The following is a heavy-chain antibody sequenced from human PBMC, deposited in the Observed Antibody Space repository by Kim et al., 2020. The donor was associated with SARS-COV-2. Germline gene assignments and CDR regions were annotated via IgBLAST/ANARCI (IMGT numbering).Heavy chain of an antibody. J-gene: IGHJ4*02. Sequence: ASVKVSCKASGYTFTDYQIHWVRQAPGQGLEWMAWIIPNSGATDYAQKFKGRVTMTTDTSINTAYMELTRLTSDDTAVYYCARGHIGTYALPTDFWGRGTLVTVSS. CDR2: IIPNSGAT. V-gene: IGHV1-2*02. D-gene: IGHD2-8*01. CDR3: ARGHIGTYALPTDF. CDR1: GYTFTDYQ.